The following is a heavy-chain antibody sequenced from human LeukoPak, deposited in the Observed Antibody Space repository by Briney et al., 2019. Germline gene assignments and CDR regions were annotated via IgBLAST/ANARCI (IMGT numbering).Heavy chain of an antibody. CDR2: IYHSGST. Sequence: TSQTLSLTCTVSGGSISSGGYYWSWIRQPPGKGLEWIGYIYHSGSTNYNPSLKSRVTISVDTSKNQFSLKLSSVTAADTAVYYCARRSYSSNWQDNYWYFDLWGRGTLVTASS. D-gene: IGHD6-13*01. V-gene: IGHV4-30-2*01. CDR3: ARRSYSSNWQDNYWYFDL. CDR1: GGSISSGGYY. J-gene: IGHJ2*01.